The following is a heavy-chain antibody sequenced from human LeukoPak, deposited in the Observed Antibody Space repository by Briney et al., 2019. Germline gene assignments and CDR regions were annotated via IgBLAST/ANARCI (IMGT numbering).Heavy chain of an antibody. J-gene: IGHJ5*02. Sequence: GGSLRLSCAASGFTVSRDYLSWVRQAPGKGLEWVSVIYNGGSTYYADSVKGRFSISRDGSKNMLFLQMNNLRAEDTAVYYCARDSSSGWHHKSWGQGTLVTVSS. V-gene: IGHV3-66*01. CDR1: GFTVSRDY. D-gene: IGHD6-19*01. CDR3: ARDSSSGWHHKS. CDR2: IYNGGST.